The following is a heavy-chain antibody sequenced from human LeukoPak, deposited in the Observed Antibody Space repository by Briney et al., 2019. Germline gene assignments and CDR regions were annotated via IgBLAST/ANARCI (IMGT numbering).Heavy chain of an antibody. J-gene: IGHJ4*02. CDR3: ARARRVEYDSSGSYLDY. Sequence: ASVTVSCKGSGGSVSSCAISWVRQAPRHAREGLEGIIQIFGTANYAQKFQGRVTITADESTSTAYMELSSLRSEDTAVYYCARARRVEYDSSGSYLDYWGQGTLVTVSS. CDR2: IIQIFGTA. D-gene: IGHD3-22*01. V-gene: IGHV1-69*13. CDR1: GGSVSSCA.